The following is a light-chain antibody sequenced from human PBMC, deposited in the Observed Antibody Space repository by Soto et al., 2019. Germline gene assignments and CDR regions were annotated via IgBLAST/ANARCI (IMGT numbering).Light chain of an antibody. V-gene: IGKV3-20*01. CDR1: QRGNSRD. CDR2: GAS. CDR3: LRYSDSPPAYT. J-gene: IGKJ2*01. Sequence: EIVLTQSPGTLSLSPGERATPSCRASQRGNSRDLAWYRQKPGHAPSLLIYGASNRATGIPDRFSGSGSGTDVTLTIRRLEPEHFAVYYCLRYSDSPPAYTFGQGTKLEIK.